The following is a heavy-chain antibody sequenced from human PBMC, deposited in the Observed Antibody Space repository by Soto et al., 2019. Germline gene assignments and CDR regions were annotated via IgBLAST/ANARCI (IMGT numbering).Heavy chain of an antibody. V-gene: IGHV1-18*04. CDR2: ISAYNGNT. J-gene: IGHJ3*02. CDR3: ASSVVGNIVAFEI. Sequence: ASLQVSCKASGYTFTSYGISWVRQAPGQGLEWMGWISAYNGNTNYAQRLQGRVTMTTDTSTSTAYMELRSLRSDDTAVYYCASSVVGNIVAFEIGGKGKMV. CDR1: GYTFTSYG. D-gene: IGHD2-15*01.